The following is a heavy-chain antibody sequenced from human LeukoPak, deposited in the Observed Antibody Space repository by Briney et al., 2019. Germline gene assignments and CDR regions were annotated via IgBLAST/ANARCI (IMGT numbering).Heavy chain of an antibody. D-gene: IGHD6-19*01. CDR3: ARVRYRSLSGWYLIRSYYFDY. J-gene: IGHJ4*02. V-gene: IGHV3-7*01. Sequence: PGGSLRLSCAASGFTFNSYWMSWVRQAPGKGLEWVANIKEDGSEKYYVDSVKGRLTISRDNAKNSLYLQMNSLRAEDTAVYYCARVRYRSLSGWYLIRSYYFDYWGQGTLVTVSS. CDR2: IKEDGSEK. CDR1: GFTFNSYW.